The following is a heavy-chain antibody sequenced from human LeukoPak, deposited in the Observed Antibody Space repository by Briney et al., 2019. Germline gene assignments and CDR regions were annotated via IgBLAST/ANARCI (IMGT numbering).Heavy chain of an antibody. CDR1: GFTFSSYG. CDR3: AKDRFSQIYDSSGYYFDY. J-gene: IGHJ4*02. CDR2: ISYDGSNK. Sequence: GGSLRLSCAASGFTFSSYGMHWVRQAPGKGLEWVAVISYDGSNKYYAGSVKGRFTISRDNSKNTLYLQMNSLRAEDAAGYYCAKDRFSQIYDSSGYYFDYWGQGTLVTVSS. D-gene: IGHD3-22*01. V-gene: IGHV3-30*18.